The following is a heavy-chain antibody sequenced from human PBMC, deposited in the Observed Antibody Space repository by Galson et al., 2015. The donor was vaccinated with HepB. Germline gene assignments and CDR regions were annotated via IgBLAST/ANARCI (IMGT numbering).Heavy chain of an antibody. CDR1: GFSVNNYV. CDR3: ARVGWYGFSGYDPFIQDY. D-gene: IGHD5-12*01. J-gene: IGHJ4*02. V-gene: IGHV3-30*03. Sequence: SLRLSCAASGFSVNNYVMHWVRQAPGKGLEWVALISGDGKNENYADSVKGRFTISSDNSKNTLYLQMKSLRPEDTAVYYCARVGWYGFSGYDPFIQDYRGQGTLVTLSS. CDR2: ISGDGKNE.